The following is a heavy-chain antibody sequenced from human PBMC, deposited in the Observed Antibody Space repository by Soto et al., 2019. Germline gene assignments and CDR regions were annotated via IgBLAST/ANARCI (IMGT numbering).Heavy chain of an antibody. D-gene: IGHD2-15*01. CDR2: IIPMFGTA. J-gene: IGHJ6*02. CDR1: GGTFSTNA. V-gene: IGHV1-69*06. CDR3: ARRPSRYCSGGGSYSGDYYGLDV. Sequence: QVQLLQSGAEVKKPGSSVRVSCKASGGTFSTNAINWVRQAPGQGLEWMGGIIPMFGTANYAQKFQGRVTITADRSTSTAYMDLRSLTSEDTAIYYCARRPSRYCSGGGSYSGDYYGLDVWGQGTTVTVSS.